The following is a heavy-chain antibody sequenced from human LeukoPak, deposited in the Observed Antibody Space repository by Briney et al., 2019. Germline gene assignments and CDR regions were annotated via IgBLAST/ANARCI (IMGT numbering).Heavy chain of an antibody. Sequence: NSSETLSLTCTVSGGSISSSSYYWGWIRQPPGKGLEWIGSIYYSGSTYYNPSLKSRVTISVDTSKNQFSLKLSSVTAADTAVYYCARAPIIGGGDAFDIWGQGTMVTVSS. CDR3: ARAPIIGGGDAFDI. CDR2: IYYSGST. V-gene: IGHV4-39*01. D-gene: IGHD3-16*01. CDR1: GGSISSSSYY. J-gene: IGHJ3*02.